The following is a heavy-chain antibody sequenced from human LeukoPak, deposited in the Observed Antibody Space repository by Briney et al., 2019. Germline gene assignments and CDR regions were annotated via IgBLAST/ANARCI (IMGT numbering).Heavy chain of an antibody. V-gene: IGHV3-48*03. CDR3: ARGGWYFLPLRG. CDR1: GFTFSSYE. Sequence: PGGSLRLSCAASGFTFSSYEMNWVRQAPGKGLEWVSYISSSGSTIYYADSVKGRFTISRDNAKNSLYLQMNSLRAEDTAVYYCARGGWYFLPLRGWGQGTLVTVSS. D-gene: IGHD6-19*01. J-gene: IGHJ4*02. CDR2: ISSSGSTI.